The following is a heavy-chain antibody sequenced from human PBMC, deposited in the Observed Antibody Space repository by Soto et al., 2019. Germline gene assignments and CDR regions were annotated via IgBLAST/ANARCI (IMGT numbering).Heavy chain of an antibody. CDR2: IYSSGST. V-gene: IGHV4-31*03. J-gene: IGHJ4*02. CDR1: GGSISSCCYY. CDR3: ARDGDGSGYFLDF. D-gene: IGHD3-22*01. Sequence: TLSLTCTVSGGSISSCCYYWSWIRQHPGKGLEWIGYIYSSGSTYYNPSLKSRLTLSLDTSENHFSLNLSSMTAADTAVYYCARDGDGSGYFLDFWGQGTLVTVSS.